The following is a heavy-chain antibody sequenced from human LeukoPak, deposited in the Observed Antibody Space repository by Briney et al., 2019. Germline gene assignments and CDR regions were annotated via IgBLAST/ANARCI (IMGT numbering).Heavy chain of an antibody. V-gene: IGHV3-33*01. CDR3: ARDLRKLLWFGEYDY. D-gene: IGHD3-10*01. Sequence: GGSLRLSCAVSGFTFGSYGMHWVRQAPGKGLEWVAVIWYDGSNKYYADSVKGRFTISRDNSKNTLYLQMNSLRAEDTAVYYCARDLRKLLWFGEYDYWGQGTLVTVSS. CDR1: GFTFGSYG. CDR2: IWYDGSNK. J-gene: IGHJ4*02.